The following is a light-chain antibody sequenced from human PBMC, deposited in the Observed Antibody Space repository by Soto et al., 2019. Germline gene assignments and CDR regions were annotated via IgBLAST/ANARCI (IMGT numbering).Light chain of an antibody. Sequence: QAVVTQEPSLTVSPGGTVTLTCASSTGAVTRGFHPNWFQQKPGQAPRALIYSTDYKHSWTHARFSGSLLGGKAALTLSGVQPEDEADYYCLLYYGDALVFGGGTKLTVL. CDR3: LLYYGDALV. CDR1: TGAVTRGFH. J-gene: IGLJ3*02. V-gene: IGLV7-43*01. CDR2: STD.